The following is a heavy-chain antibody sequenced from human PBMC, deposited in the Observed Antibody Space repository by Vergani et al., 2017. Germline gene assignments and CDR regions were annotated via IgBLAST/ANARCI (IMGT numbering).Heavy chain of an antibody. J-gene: IGHJ4*02. Sequence: QVQLVQSGAEVKKPGASVKVSCKASGYTFTGYYMHWVRQAPGQGLEWMGWINPNSGGTNYAQKFQGRVTITADESTSTVYMELSSLRSEDTAVYYCARDEAGPTDYWGQGTLVTVSS. D-gene: IGHD6-13*01. CDR2: INPNSGGT. CDR3: ARDEAGPTDY. V-gene: IGHV1-2*02. CDR1: GYTFTGYY.